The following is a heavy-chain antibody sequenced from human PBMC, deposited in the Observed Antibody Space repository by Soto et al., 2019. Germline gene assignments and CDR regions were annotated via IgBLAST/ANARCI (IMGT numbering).Heavy chain of an antibody. Sequence: GGSLRLSCAASGFTFSSYGMHWVRQAPGKGLEWVAVISYDGSNKYYADSVKGRFTISRDNSKNTLYLQMNSLRAEDTAVYYCAKTGGFSDAFDIWGQGTMVTVAS. CDR3: AKTGGFSDAFDI. CDR2: ISYDGSNK. V-gene: IGHV3-30*18. D-gene: IGHD3-3*01. CDR1: GFTFSSYG. J-gene: IGHJ3*02.